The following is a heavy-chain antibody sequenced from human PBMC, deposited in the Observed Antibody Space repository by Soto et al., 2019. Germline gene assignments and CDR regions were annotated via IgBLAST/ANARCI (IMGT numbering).Heavy chain of an antibody. V-gene: IGHV3-74*01. J-gene: IGHJ3*01. CDR2: CNGVESGT. CDR3: VRGRGWYSTQTGTFDF. D-gene: IGHD6-13*01. Sequence: EVQLVESGGGLVQPGGSLRLSCAASGFTYINYWMHWVRQAPGKGLVWVSHCNGVESGTSYADSVKGRFTISRDNLKNTLYLQMNSLRAEDTAVYYCVRGRGWYSTQTGTFDFWGQGTMVAVSS. CDR1: GFTYINYW.